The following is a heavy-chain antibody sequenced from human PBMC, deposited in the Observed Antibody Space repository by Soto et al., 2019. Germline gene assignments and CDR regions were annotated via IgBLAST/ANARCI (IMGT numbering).Heavy chain of an antibody. D-gene: IGHD3-22*01. J-gene: IGHJ5*02. V-gene: IGHV4-31*03. CDR3: VRAYYDTSGYSLDP. Sequence: KPSETLSLTCTVSGGSISSGDYYWNWIRQHPGKGLEWIGYIYYSGTTYYNPSLKSRVTISVDTSKNQFSLRLSSVTAADTAVYYCVRAYYDTSGYSLDPWAQGTLVTVSS. CDR2: IYYSGTT. CDR1: GGSISSGDYY.